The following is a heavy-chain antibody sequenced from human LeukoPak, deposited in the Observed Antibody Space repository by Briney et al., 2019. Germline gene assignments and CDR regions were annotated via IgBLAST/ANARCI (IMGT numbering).Heavy chain of an antibody. D-gene: IGHD4-23*01. V-gene: IGHV1-18*01. CDR1: GYTFTNYA. J-gene: IGHJ3*02. CDR3: ARLRWYDHDAFDI. CDR2: ISGYNGNT. Sequence: ASVKVSCKASGYTFTNYAITWVRQAPGQGLEWMGWISGYNGNTNYAQKLQGRVTMTTDTSTTTAYMKLRSLRSDDTAVYYCARLRWYDHDAFDIWGQGTMVTVSS.